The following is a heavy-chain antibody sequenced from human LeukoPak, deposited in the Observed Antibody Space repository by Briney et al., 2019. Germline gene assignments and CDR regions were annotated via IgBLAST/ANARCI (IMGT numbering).Heavy chain of an antibody. Sequence: SVKVSCKASGGTFISYAISWVRQAPGQGLEWMGGIIPIFGTANYAQKFQGRVTITADESTSTAYMELSSLRSEDTAMYYCARDGYYGSGSYPPVGYWGQGTLVTVSS. CDR3: ARDGYYGSGSYPPVGY. CDR2: IIPIFGTA. V-gene: IGHV1-69*13. J-gene: IGHJ4*02. CDR1: GGTFISYA. D-gene: IGHD3-10*01.